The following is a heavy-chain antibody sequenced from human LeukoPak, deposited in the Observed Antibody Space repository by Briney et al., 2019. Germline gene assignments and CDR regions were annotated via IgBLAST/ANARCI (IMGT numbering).Heavy chain of an antibody. CDR2: IYPGDSDT. J-gene: IGHJ3*02. D-gene: IGHD6-13*01. Sequence: GESLKISCQGSGYSFTSYWIGWVRQMPGKGLEWMGIIYPGDSDTRYSPSFQGQVTISADKSISTAYLQWSSLKASDTAMYYCARVPGSSWYRDAFDIWGQGTMVTVSS. CDR1: GYSFTSYW. CDR3: ARVPGSSWYRDAFDI. V-gene: IGHV5-51*01.